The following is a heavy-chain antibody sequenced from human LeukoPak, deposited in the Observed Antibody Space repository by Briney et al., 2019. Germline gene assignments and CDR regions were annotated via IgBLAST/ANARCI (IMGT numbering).Heavy chain of an antibody. D-gene: IGHD3-10*01. Sequence: GGSLRLSCAASGFTLSSYSMNWVRQAPGKGLEWVSYISSSSSTIYYADSVKGRFTISRDNAKNSLYLQMDSLRAEDTALYYCAKTWFGELTHFDYWGQGTLVTVSS. J-gene: IGHJ4*02. CDR1: GFTLSSYS. V-gene: IGHV3-48*04. CDR2: ISSSSSTI. CDR3: AKTWFGELTHFDY.